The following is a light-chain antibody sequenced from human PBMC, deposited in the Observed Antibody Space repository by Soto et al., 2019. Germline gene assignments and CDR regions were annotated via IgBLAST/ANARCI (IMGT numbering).Light chain of an antibody. J-gene: IGKJ2*01. CDR2: GAS. CDR1: QSVSSRY. V-gene: IGKV3-20*01. Sequence: EIVLTQSPGTLSLSPGERATLSCRASQSVSSRYFAWYQQKPGQAPRLLMYGASSRATGIPDRVSGSGSGTDFTLTISRLEPEDFAVYFCQQYGSSPPYTFGQGNKLEI. CDR3: QQYGSSPPYT.